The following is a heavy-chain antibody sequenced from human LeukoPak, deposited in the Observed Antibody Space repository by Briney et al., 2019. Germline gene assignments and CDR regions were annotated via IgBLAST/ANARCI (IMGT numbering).Heavy chain of an antibody. CDR3: ARTGYSSGWHFDY. V-gene: IGHV4-59*08. Sequence: SETLSLTCTVSGGSISSYYWSWTRQPPGKGLEWIGYIYYSGSTNYNPSLKSRVTISVDTSKNQFSLKLSSVTAADTAVYYCARTGYSSGWHFDYWGQGTLVTVSS. J-gene: IGHJ4*02. CDR1: GGSISSYY. CDR2: IYYSGST. D-gene: IGHD6-19*01.